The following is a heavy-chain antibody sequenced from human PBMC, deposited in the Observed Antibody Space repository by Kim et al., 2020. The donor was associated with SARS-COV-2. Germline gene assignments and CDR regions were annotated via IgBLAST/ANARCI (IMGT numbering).Heavy chain of an antibody. D-gene: IGHD6-19*01. CDR1: GFTFSGST. J-gene: IGHJ3*02. Sequence: GGSLRLSCAASGFTFSGSTMHWVRQAPGKGLEWVGRIRSKPNNYATAYAASVKGRFTISRDDSKNTAYLQMISLKTEDTAIYYCTRVNSIPGGWYDALDISGPRTTVTV. CDR3: TRVNSIPGGWYDALDI. V-gene: IGHV3-73*01. CDR2: IRSKPNNYAT.